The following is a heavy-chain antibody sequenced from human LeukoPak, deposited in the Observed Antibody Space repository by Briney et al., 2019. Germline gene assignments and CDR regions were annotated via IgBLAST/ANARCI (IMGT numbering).Heavy chain of an antibody. CDR2: IWYDGSNK. CDR3: AREVRGVAPGDY. CDR1: GFTFSSYG. D-gene: IGHD3-10*01. V-gene: IGHV3-33*01. J-gene: IGHJ4*02. Sequence: GGSLRLSCAASGFTFSSYGMHWVRQAPGKGLELVAVIWYDGSNKYYADSVKGRFTISRDNSKNTLYLQMNSLRAEDTAVYYCAREVRGVAPGDYWGQGTLVTVSS.